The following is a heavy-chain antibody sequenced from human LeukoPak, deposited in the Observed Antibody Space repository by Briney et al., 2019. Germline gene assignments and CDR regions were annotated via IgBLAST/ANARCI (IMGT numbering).Heavy chain of an antibody. CDR1: GGSIGSSSYY. Sequence: SETLSLACTVSGGSIGSSSYYWGWIRQPPGTGLEWIGSIFRTGSTYYSASLKSRVSISVDTSKNHFALKLASVTAADTAVYFCARRVGFYGSGSLNYFDPWGQGILVSVSS. V-gene: IGHV4-39*02. D-gene: IGHD3-10*01. CDR3: ARRVGFYGSGSLNYFDP. CDR2: IFRTGST. J-gene: IGHJ5*01.